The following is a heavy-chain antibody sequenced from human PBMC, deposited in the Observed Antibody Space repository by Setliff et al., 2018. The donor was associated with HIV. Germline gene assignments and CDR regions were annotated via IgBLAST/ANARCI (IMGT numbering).Heavy chain of an antibody. J-gene: IGHJ5*02. V-gene: IGHV4-34*01. CDR2: INHSGST. D-gene: IGHD6-19*01. CDR3: ARVAVAALKNWFDP. Sequence: PSETLSLTCAVYGGSFSGYYWSWIRQPPGKGLEWIGEINHSGSTNYNPSLKSRVTISVDTSKNQFSLKLSSVTAADTAVYYCARVAVAALKNWFDPWGRGTLVTVSS. CDR1: GGSFSGYY.